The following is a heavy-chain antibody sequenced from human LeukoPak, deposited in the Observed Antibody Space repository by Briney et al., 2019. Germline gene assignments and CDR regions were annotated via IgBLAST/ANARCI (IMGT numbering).Heavy chain of an antibody. Sequence: GGSLRLSCAASGFAFSSYSMNWVRQAPGKGLEWVSSISSSSSYIYYADSVKGRFTISRDNAKNSLYLQMNSLRAEDTAVYYCARDLRYCSGCSCFIYFDYWGQGTLVTVSS. D-gene: IGHD2-15*01. J-gene: IGHJ4*02. CDR1: GFAFSSYS. V-gene: IGHV3-21*01. CDR2: ISSSSSYI. CDR3: ARDLRYCSGCSCFIYFDY.